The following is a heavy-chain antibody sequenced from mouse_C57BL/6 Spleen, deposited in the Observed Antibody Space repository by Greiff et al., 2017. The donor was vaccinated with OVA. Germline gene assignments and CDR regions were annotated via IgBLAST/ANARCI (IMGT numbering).Heavy chain of an antibody. D-gene: IGHD3-2*02. Sequence: EVQLVESGPGLVKPSQSLSLTCSVTGYSITSGYYWNWIRQFPGNKLEWMGYISYDGSNNYNPSLKNRISITRDTSKNQFFLKLNSVTTEDTATYYCARVGSSGLFAYWGQGTLVTVSA. J-gene: IGHJ3*01. V-gene: IGHV3-6*01. CDR2: ISYDGSN. CDR3: ARVGSSGLFAY. CDR1: GYSITSGYY.